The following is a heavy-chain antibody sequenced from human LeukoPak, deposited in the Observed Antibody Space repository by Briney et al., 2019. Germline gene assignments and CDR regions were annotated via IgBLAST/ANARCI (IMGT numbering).Heavy chain of an antibody. V-gene: IGHV1-8*01. CDR1: GYTFTSYD. D-gene: IGHD2-21*02. CDR3: ARDRWGDDYYYGMDV. J-gene: IGHJ6*02. Sequence: GASVKLSCKASGYTFTSYDINWVRQATGQGLGWMGWMNPNSGNTGYAQKFQGRVTMTRNTSISTAYMELSSLRSEDTAVYYCARDRWGDDYYYGMDVWGQGTTVTVSS. CDR2: MNPNSGNT.